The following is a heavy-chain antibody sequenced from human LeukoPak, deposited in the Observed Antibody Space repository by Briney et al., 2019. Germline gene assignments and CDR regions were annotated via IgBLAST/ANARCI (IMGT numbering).Heavy chain of an antibody. V-gene: IGHV4-39*07. Sequence: PSETLSLTCTVSGGSISSSSYYWGWIRQPPGKGLEWIGSIYYSGSTYYNPSLKSRVTISVDTSKNQFSLKLSSVTAADTAVYYCAREVGRTNGDYYFDYWGQGTLVTVSS. CDR1: GGSISSSSYY. D-gene: IGHD4-17*01. CDR3: AREVGRTNGDYYFDY. CDR2: IYYSGST. J-gene: IGHJ4*02.